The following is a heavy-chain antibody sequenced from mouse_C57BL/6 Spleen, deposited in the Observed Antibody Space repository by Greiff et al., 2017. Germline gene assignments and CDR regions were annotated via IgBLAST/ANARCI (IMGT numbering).Heavy chain of an antibody. J-gene: IGHJ1*03. CDR2: INPSTGGT. V-gene: IGHV1-43*01. D-gene: IGHD2-12*01. CDR1: GYSFTGYY. CDR3: ARGNYSGYFDV. Sequence: EVKLVESGPELVKPGASVKISCKASGYSFTGYYMHWVKQSSEKSLEWIGEINPSTGGTSYNQKFKGKATLTVDKSSSTAYMQLKSLTSEDSAVYYCARGNYSGYFDVWGTGTTVTVSS.